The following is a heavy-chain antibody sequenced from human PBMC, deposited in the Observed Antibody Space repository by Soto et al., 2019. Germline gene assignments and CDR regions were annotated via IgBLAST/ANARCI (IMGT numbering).Heavy chain of an antibody. V-gene: IGHV4-39*01. CDR3: ARQGDYYDSSGYYPRYFDY. Sequence: YDGGLISQPPGKGLEWIGSIYYSGSTYYNPSPKSRVTTSVDTSKNQFSLKLSSVTAADTAVYYCARQGDYYDSSGYYPRYFDYWGHGTLVPV. D-gene: IGHD3-22*01. CDR2: IYYSGST. CDR1: YD. J-gene: IGHJ4*01.